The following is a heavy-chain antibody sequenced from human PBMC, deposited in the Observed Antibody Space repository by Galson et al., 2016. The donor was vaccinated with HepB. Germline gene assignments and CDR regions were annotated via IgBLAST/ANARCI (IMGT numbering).Heavy chain of an antibody. CDR1: GYSFIAYG. CDR3: AKHQGSGWFSQFDS. Sequence: QSGAEVKKPGASVKVSCKASGYSFIAYGISWVRQAPGQGLEWMGWISPYNGHTSYAEKVQGRVTMTTDRSTSTAYMELRGLRSDDTAVYYCAKHQGSGWFSQFDSWGQGSLVIVSS. J-gene: IGHJ4*02. CDR2: ISPYNGHT. V-gene: IGHV1-18*01. D-gene: IGHD6-19*01.